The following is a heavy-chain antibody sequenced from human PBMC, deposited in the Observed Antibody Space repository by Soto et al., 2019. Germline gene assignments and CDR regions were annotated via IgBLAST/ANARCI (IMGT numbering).Heavy chain of an antibody. CDR1: GFTFSSYW. CDR3: ARVGVRYCSGGSCSFDY. D-gene: IGHD2-15*01. CDR2: IKQDGSEK. V-gene: IGHV3-7*05. Sequence: GGSLRLSCAASGFTFSSYWMSWVRQAPGKGLEWVANIKQDGSEKYYVDSVKGRFTISRDNAKNSLYLQMNSLRAEDTAVYYCARVGVRYCSGGSCSFDYWGQGTLVTVSS. J-gene: IGHJ4*02.